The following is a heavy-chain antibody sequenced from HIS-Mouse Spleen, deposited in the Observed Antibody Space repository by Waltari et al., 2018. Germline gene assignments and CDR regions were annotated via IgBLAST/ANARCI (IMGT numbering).Heavy chain of an antibody. Sequence: QLQLQESGPGLVKPSETLSLTCTVSGGSISSSSYYWGWIRQPPGKGLGWIGSIYYSGSTYYNPSLKSRVTISVDTSKNQFSLKLSSVTAADTAVYYCARADIAVAGTGGDAFDIWGQGTMVTVSS. CDR2: IYYSGST. V-gene: IGHV4-39*07. D-gene: IGHD6-19*01. CDR1: GGSISSSSYY. CDR3: ARADIAVAGTGGDAFDI. J-gene: IGHJ3*02.